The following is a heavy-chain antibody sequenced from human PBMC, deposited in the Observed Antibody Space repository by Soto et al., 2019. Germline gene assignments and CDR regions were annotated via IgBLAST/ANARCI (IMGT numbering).Heavy chain of an antibody. V-gene: IGHV4-39*02. D-gene: IGHD5-12*01. J-gene: IGHJ6*02. Sequence: SETLSITCTVSGGSISSSSYYWGWIRQPPGKGLEWIGSIYYSGSTYYNPSLKSRVTISVDTSKNQFSLKLSSVTAADTAVYYCARDDIVVLYGMDVWGQGTTVS. CDR1: GGSISSSSYY. CDR3: ARDDIVVLYGMDV. CDR2: IYYSGST.